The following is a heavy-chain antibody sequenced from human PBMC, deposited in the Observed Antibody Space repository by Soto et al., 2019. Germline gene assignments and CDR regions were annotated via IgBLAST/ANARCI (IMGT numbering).Heavy chain of an antibody. J-gene: IGHJ6*02. V-gene: IGHV1-18*04. CDR3: ARRFLWFGELLCTMDV. Sequence: ASVKVSCKASGYTFTSYSISWVRQAPGQGLEWMGWISAYNGNTKYAHKLQGRVTMTTDTSTSTVYMELRSLRSDDTAVYYCARRFLWFGELLCTMDVWGQGTTVTVSS. CDR1: GYTFTSYS. CDR2: ISAYNGNT. D-gene: IGHD3-10*01.